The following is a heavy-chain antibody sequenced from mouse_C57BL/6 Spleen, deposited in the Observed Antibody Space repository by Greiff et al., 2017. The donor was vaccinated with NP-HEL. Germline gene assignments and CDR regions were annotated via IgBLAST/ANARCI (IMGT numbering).Heavy chain of an antibody. D-gene: IGHD1-1*01. Sequence: EVQLQQSGAELVKPGASVKLSCTASGFNIKDYYMHWVKQRPERGLEWIGRIDPEDGETKYAPKFQGKATMTADTSSNTAYMQLSSLTSEDTAVYCCVRSFHYYGSSYEVDYGDQGTTLTVSS. V-gene: IGHV14-2*01. CDR1: GFNIKDYY. J-gene: IGHJ2*01. CDR3: VRSFHYYGSSYEVDY. CDR2: IDPEDGET.